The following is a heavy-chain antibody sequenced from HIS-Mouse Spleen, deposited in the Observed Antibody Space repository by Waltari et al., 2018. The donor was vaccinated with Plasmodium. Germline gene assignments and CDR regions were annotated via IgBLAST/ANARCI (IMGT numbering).Heavy chain of an antibody. D-gene: IGHD1-26*01. V-gene: IGHV4-34*01. CDR1: GGSFGGYY. CDR3: ARGGIVGATIDY. CDR2: INHSGST. J-gene: IGHJ4*02. Sequence: QVQLQPWGAGLLKPSETLSLTCPVYGGSFGGYYWRWIRQPPGKGLEWIGEINHSGSTNYNPSLKSRVTISVDTSKNQFSLKLSSVTAADTAVYYCARGGIVGATIDYWGQGTLVTVSS.